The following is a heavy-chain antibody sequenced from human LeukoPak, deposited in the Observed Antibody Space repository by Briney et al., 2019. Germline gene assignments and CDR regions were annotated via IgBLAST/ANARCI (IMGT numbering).Heavy chain of an antibody. CDR3: GRELGYCSGGSCLYFDY. D-gene: IGHD2-15*01. Sequence: ASVKVSCKASGYTFTGYYMHWVRQAPGQGLEWMGWINPNSGGTNYAQKFQGRVTMTRDTSISTAYMELSRLRSDDTAVYYCGRELGYCSGGSCLYFDYWGQGTLVTVSS. CDR2: INPNSGGT. J-gene: IGHJ4*02. V-gene: IGHV1-2*02. CDR1: GYTFTGYY.